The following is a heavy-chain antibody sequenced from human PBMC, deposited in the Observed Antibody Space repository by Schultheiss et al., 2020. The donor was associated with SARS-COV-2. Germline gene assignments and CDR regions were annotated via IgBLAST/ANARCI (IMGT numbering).Heavy chain of an antibody. J-gene: IGHJ3*02. Sequence: AGSLRLSCAASGFTFSNAWMSWVRQAPGKGLEWVSVIYSGGSTYYADSVKGRFTISRDNAKNSLYLQMNSLRAEDTAVYYCARDAYSSGWYGAFDIWGQGTMVTVSS. CDR3: ARDAYSSGWYGAFDI. V-gene: IGHV3-66*01. CDR2: IYSGGST. D-gene: IGHD6-19*01. CDR1: GFTFSNAW.